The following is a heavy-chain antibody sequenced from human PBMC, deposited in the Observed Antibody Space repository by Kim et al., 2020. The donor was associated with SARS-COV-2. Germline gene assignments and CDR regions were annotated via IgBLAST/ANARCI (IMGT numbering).Heavy chain of an antibody. V-gene: IGHV3-23*01. D-gene: IGHD4-4*01. CDR3: TKARIVDYRCYFDY. CDR1: GFTFSNHL. Sequence: GGSLRLSCAASGFTFSNHLMSWVRQAPGKGHEWISTISDNGSGTYYADSVRGRFTISRDNSQNTLFLQMNSLRAEDTAVYYCTKARIVDYRCYFDYWGQG. J-gene: IGHJ4*02. CDR2: ISDNGSGT.